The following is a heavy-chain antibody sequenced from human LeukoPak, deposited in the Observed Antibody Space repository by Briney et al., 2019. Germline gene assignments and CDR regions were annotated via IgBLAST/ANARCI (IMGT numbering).Heavy chain of an antibody. J-gene: IGHJ3*02. CDR2: IYYSGST. V-gene: IGHV4-59*01. CDR1: GGSISSYY. CDR3: ARVGLDYDSSPHDAFDI. D-gene: IGHD3-22*01. Sequence: PSETLSLTCTVSGGSISSYYWSWIRQPPGKGLEWIGYIYYSGSTNYNPSLKSRVTISVDTSKNQFSLKLSSVTAADTAVYYCARVGLDYDSSPHDAFDIWGQGTMVTVYS.